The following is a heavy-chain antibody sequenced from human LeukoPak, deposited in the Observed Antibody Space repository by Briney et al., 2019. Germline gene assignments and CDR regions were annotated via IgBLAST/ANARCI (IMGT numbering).Heavy chain of an antibody. CDR2: ASGSGGTT. D-gene: IGHD3-10*01. V-gene: IGHV3-23*01. J-gene: IGHJ5*02. CDR1: GFTFSSYG. Sequence: PGRSLRLSCAASGFTFSSYGMHWVRQAPGKGLEWVSAASGSGGTTYYADSVMGRFSITRDNSKNTVYLQMNVLRAEDSAIYYCAKTEYGSGSYSRVGWFDPWGQGALVTVSS. CDR3: AKTEYGSGSYSRVGWFDP.